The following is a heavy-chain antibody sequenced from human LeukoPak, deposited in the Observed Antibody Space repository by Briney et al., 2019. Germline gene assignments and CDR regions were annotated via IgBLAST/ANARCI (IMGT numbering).Heavy chain of an antibody. CDR1: GYTFTSYD. J-gene: IGHJ5*02. CDR3: ARGGSTVTTFWSWFDP. Sequence: ASVKVSCKASGYTFTSYDINWVRQATGQGLEWMGWMNPNSGNTGYAQKFQGRVTMTRNTSISTAYMGLSSLRSEDTAVYYCARGGSTVTTFWSWFDPWGQGTLVTVSS. CDR2: MNPNSGNT. V-gene: IGHV1-8*01. D-gene: IGHD4-17*01.